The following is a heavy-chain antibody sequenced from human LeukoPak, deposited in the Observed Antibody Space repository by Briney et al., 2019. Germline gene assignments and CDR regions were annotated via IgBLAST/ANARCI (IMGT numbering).Heavy chain of an antibody. J-gene: IGHJ4*02. CDR3: ARVAAAGRAY. V-gene: IGHV3-48*01. Sequence: AGGSLRLSCAASGFTFSSYSMNWVRQAPGKGLEWVSYISSSGSTIYYADSVKGRFTISRDNAKNSLYLQMNSLRAEDTAVYYCARVAAAGRAYWGQGTLVTVSS. D-gene: IGHD6-13*01. CDR1: GFTFSSYS. CDR2: ISSSGSTI.